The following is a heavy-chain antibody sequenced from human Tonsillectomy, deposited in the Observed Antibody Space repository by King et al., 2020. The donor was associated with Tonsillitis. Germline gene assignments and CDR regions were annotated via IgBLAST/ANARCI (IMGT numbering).Heavy chain of an antibody. V-gene: IGHV3-30*04. D-gene: IGHD3-3*01. J-gene: IGHJ4*02. CDR1: GFTFSSYA. CDR2: ISYDGSNK. Sequence: QLVQSGGGVVQPGRSLRLSCAASGFTFSSYAMHWVRQAPGKGLEWVAVISYDGSNKYYTDSVKGRFTISRDNSKNTLDLQMNSLRAEDTAVYYCARGAPTLRFLEWLPPFDYWVQGTLVTVCS. CDR3: ARGAPTLRFLEWLPPFDY.